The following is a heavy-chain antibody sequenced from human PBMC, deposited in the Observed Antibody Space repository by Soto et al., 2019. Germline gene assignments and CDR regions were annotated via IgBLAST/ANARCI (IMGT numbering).Heavy chain of an antibody. CDR2: IWYDGSNK. Sequence: GGSLRLSCAASGFTFSSYGMHWVRQAPGKGLEWVAVIWYDGSNKYYADSVKGRFTISRDNSKNTLYLQMNSLRAEDTAVYYCARNFWSGYLRYYYYYYMDVWGKGTTVTVSS. CDR1: GFTFSSYG. V-gene: IGHV3-33*01. J-gene: IGHJ6*03. D-gene: IGHD3-3*01. CDR3: ARNFWSGYLRYYYYYYMDV.